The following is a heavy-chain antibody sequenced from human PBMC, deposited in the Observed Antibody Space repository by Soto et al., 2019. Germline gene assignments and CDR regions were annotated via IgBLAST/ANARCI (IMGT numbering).Heavy chain of an antibody. CDR3: VRDLDGSGSYYTDY. CDR2: ISSYNGNT. V-gene: IGHV1-18*04. Sequence: ASVKVSCKASGYTFTSYGISWVRQAPGQGLEWMGWISSYNGNTNYAQNVQGRVTLTTDTSTSTAYMEMRSLRSDDTAVYYCVRDLDGSGSYYTDYWGPGTMVTVSS. D-gene: IGHD3-10*01. CDR1: GYTFTSYG. J-gene: IGHJ4*02.